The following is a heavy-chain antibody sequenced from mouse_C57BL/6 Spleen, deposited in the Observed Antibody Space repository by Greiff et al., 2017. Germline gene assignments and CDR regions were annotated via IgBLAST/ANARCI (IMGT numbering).Heavy chain of an antibody. CDR3: ASYDYDEAFAY. J-gene: IGHJ3*01. V-gene: IGHV3-6*01. D-gene: IGHD2-4*01. CDR2: ISYDGSN. CDR1: GYSITRGYY. Sequence: ESGPGLVKPSQSLSLTCSVTGYSITRGYYWNWIRQFPGNKLEWMGYISYDGSNNYNPSLKNRISITRDTSKNQFFLKLNSVTTEDTATYYCASYDYDEAFAYWGQGTLVTVSA.